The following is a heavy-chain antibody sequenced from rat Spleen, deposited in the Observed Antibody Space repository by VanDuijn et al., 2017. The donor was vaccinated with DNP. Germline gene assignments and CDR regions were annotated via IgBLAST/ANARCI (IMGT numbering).Heavy chain of an antibody. CDR1: GFTFSDYY. CDR2: IANSGGST. D-gene: IGHD1-2*01. V-gene: IGHV5-25*01. J-gene: IGHJ2*01. CDR3: ASSYSSYIFDY. Sequence: EVQLVESGGGLVQPGRSLKLSCAVSGFTFSDYYMAWVRQAPAKGLEWVASIANSGGSTYSRDSVKGRFTISRDNAKSTLYLQMDSLRSEDTATYYCASSYSSYIFDYWGQGVMVTVSS.